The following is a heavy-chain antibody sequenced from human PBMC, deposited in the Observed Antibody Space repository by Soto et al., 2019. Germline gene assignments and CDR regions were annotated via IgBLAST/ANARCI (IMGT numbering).Heavy chain of an antibody. V-gene: IGHV1-18*01. J-gene: IGHJ4*02. CDR1: GYTFTSYG. CDR2: INAS. D-gene: IGHD3-3*01. Sequence: QVQLVQSGGEVKKPGASVKVSCKASGYTFTSYGTSWVRQAPGQGLEWMGWINASQKVKGRFTMTTDTSTSTAYMELRSLRSDDTAVYYCARDFGYGLIDGWVQGTLVTVSS. CDR3: ARDFGYGLIDG.